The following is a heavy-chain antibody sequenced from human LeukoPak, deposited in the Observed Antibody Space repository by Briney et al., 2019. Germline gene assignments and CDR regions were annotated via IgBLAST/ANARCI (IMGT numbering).Heavy chain of an antibody. CDR3: ASEIPRTSRFDY. J-gene: IGHJ4*02. D-gene: IGHD2-8*01. CDR1: GGTFSSYA. V-gene: IGHV1-46*01. Sequence: ASVKVSCKASGGTFSSYAISWVRQAPGQGLEWMGVIFPSGDPTIYAQKFQGRVTLTRDTSTSTVYMELSSLTSGDTAIYSCASEIPRTSRFDYWGQGTPVTVSS. CDR2: IFPSGDPT.